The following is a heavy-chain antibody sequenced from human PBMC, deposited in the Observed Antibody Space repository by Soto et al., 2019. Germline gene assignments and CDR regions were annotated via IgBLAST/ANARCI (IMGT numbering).Heavy chain of an antibody. Sequence: TLSLTCTVSGASISSGGYYWSWIRQHPGKGLEWIGYIYYSGSTYYNPSLKSRVTISVDTSKNQFSLKLSSVTAADTAVYYCARGPTYSSGWHFYYFDYWGQGTLVTVSS. CDR1: GASISSGGYY. J-gene: IGHJ4*02. CDR3: ARGPTYSSGWHFYYFDY. V-gene: IGHV4-31*03. CDR2: IYYSGST. D-gene: IGHD6-19*01.